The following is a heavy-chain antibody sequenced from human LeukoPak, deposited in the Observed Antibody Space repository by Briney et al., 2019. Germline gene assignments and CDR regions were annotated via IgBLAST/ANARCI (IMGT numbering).Heavy chain of an antibody. D-gene: IGHD5-18*01. CDR3: APRGDIEHSYGYGKWFDP. J-gene: IGHJ5*02. V-gene: IGHV4-34*01. Sequence: SETLSLTCAVYGGSFSGYYWSWIRQPPGKGLEWIGEINHSGSTNYNASLKSRVTVSVDSSKNQFSLRLSSVTAADTAVYYRAPRGDIEHSYGYGKWFDPWGQGTRVTVSS. CDR1: GGSFSGYY. CDR2: INHSGST.